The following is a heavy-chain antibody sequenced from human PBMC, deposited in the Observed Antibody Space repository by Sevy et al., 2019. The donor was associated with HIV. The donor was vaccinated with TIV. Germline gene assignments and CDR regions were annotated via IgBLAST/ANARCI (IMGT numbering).Heavy chain of an antibody. CDR3: ARTPNLRFLENWFDP. CDR1: GGTFSSYA. V-gene: IGHV1-69*13. CDR2: IIPIFGTA. D-gene: IGHD3-3*01. Sequence: ASVKVSCKASGGTFSSYAISWVRQAPGQGLEWMGGIIPIFGTANYAQKFQGRVTITADESTSTAYMELSSLRSEDTAVYYCARTPNLRFLENWFDPWGQGTLVTVSS. J-gene: IGHJ5*02.